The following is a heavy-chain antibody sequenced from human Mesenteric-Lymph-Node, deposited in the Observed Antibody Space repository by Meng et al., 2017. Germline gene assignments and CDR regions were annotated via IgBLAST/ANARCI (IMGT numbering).Heavy chain of an antibody. Sequence: ESLKISCTVSGGSISSSSYYWGWIRQPPGKGLEWIGSIYYSGSTYYNPSLKSRVTISVDTSKNQFSLKLSSVTAADTAVYYCARAVVVPAAIYYYYYGMDVWGQGTTVTVSS. CDR1: GGSISSSSYY. CDR2: IYYSGST. CDR3: ARAVVVPAAIYYYYYGMDV. D-gene: IGHD2-2*02. V-gene: IGHV4-39*07. J-gene: IGHJ6*02.